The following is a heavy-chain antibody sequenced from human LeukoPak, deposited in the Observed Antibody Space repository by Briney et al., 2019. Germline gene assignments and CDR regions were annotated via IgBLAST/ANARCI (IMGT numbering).Heavy chain of an antibody. Sequence: GSSVKVSCKASGGTFSSYTISWVRQAPGQGLEWMGWISAYNGNTNYAQKLQGRVTMTTDTSTSTAYMELRSLRSDDTAVYYCARSTMIVVVPFDYWGQGTLVTVSS. V-gene: IGHV1-18*01. CDR3: ARSTMIVVVPFDY. J-gene: IGHJ4*02. D-gene: IGHD3-22*01. CDR1: GGTFSSYT. CDR2: ISAYNGNT.